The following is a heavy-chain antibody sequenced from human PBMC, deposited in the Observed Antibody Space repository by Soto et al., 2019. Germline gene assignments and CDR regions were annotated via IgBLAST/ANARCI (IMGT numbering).Heavy chain of an antibody. CDR3: ARGWGVHFDY. CDR1: GFTFSYYE. D-gene: IGHD3-16*01. V-gene: IGHV3-48*03. J-gene: IGHJ4*02. CDR2: ISSSGSTI. Sequence: EVQLVESGGGLVQPGGSLRLSCAASGFTFSYYEMNWVRQAPGKGLEWVSYISSSGSTIYYADSMKGRFTISRDNAKNSQYLQINSLRVEDTAAYYCARGWGVHFDYWGRGTLVTVSS.